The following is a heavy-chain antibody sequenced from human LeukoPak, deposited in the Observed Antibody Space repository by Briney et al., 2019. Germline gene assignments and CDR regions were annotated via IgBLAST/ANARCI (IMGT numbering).Heavy chain of an antibody. CDR2: INPGGGNT. Sequence: ASVTVSCTASGYTFTSYYMHWVRQAPGQGLEWLGIINPGGGNTNYAQKFQGRITMTRDTSTSTVYMELSSLRSEDTAVYYCARKAVTTADYWGQGTLVTVSS. CDR1: GYTFTSYY. J-gene: IGHJ4*02. V-gene: IGHV1-46*01. D-gene: IGHD4-17*01. CDR3: ARKAVTTADY.